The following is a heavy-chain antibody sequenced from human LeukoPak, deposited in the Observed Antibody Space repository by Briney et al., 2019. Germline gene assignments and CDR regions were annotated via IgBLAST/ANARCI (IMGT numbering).Heavy chain of an antibody. CDR1: GFTFDNYA. Sequence: GGSLRPSCAASGFTFDNYAMHWVRQAPGKGLEWVSLISWDGGSTYYADSVKGRFTISRDNSKNSLYLQMNSLRAEDTALYYCAKDISSSSYYYYGMDVWGQGTTVTVSS. V-gene: IGHV3-43D*03. D-gene: IGHD6-13*01. CDR2: ISWDGGST. CDR3: AKDISSSSYYYYGMDV. J-gene: IGHJ6*02.